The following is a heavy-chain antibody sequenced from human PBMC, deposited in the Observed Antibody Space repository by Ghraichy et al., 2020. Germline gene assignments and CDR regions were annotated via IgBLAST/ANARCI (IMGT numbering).Heavy chain of an antibody. D-gene: IGHD1-14*01. V-gene: IGHV3-7*01. CDR2: IKQDGSKK. CDR1: GFTFSSYC. CDR3: TGDPDSGDDY. J-gene: IGHJ4*02. Sequence: GESPNISCAASGFTFSSYCMTWVRQAPGKGQEWVANIKQDGSKKHYVDSVKGRFTISRDNAKNPLYLQMNSLRADDTAVYYCTGDPDSGDDYWGQGTLVTVSS.